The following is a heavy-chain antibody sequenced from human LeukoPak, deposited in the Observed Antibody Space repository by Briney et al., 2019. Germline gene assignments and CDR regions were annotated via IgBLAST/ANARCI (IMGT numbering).Heavy chain of an antibody. CDR1: GYSFTSYW. D-gene: IGHD3-9*01. CDR3: AKPRRYFDWIE. CDR2: IYPGDSDI. Sequence: GESLKISCKGSGYSFTSYWIGWVRQMPGKGLEWMGIIYPGDSDIRYSPSFQGQVTISADKSISTAYLQWSSLKASDAAMYYCAKPRRYFDWIEWGQGTLVTVSS. J-gene: IGHJ4*02. V-gene: IGHV5-51*01.